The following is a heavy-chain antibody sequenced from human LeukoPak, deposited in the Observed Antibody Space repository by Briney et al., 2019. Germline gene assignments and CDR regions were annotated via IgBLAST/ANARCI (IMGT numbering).Heavy chain of an antibody. CDR3: ARDWGEVGATYYMDV. V-gene: IGHV1-69*13. D-gene: IGHD1-26*01. CDR2: IIPIFGTA. Sequence: GASVKVSCKASGGTFSSYAISWVRQAPGQGLEWMGGIIPIFGTANYAQKFQGRVTITADESTSTAYMELSSLRSEDTAVYYCARDWGEVGATYYMDVWGKGTTVTISS. J-gene: IGHJ6*03. CDR1: GGTFSSYA.